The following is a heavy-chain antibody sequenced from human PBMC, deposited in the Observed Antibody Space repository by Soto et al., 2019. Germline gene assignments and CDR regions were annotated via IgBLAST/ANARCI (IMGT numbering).Heavy chain of an antibody. V-gene: IGHV3-11*05. D-gene: IGHD6-19*01. CDR3: ARDRGAVTGQYFDY. J-gene: IGHJ4*02. CDR2: ISSSGTSA. Sequence: QVQLEESGGGLVKPGGSLRLSCAASGFTFSAVYMSWIRQAPNKGLEYISYISSSGTSANYADSVKGRFTTSRDNAKHSLYLQMNSLRAEDTAVYYCARDRGAVTGQYFDYWGQGALVTVSS. CDR1: GFTFSAVY.